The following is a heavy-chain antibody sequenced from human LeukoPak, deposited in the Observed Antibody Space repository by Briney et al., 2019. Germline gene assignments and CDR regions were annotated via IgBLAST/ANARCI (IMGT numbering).Heavy chain of an antibody. CDR2: ISYDGSNK. D-gene: IGHD2-2*01. J-gene: IGHJ6*02. CDR1: GFTFSSYG. CDR3: AKDLVDCSSTSCYHYYYYGTHV. V-gene: IGHV3-30*18. Sequence: PGGSLRLSCAASGFTFSSYGMHWVRQAPGKGLEWVAVISYDGSNKYYADSVKGRFTISRDNSKNTLYLQMNSLRAEDTAVYYCAKDLVDCSSTSCYHYYYYGTHVWGQGTTVTVSS.